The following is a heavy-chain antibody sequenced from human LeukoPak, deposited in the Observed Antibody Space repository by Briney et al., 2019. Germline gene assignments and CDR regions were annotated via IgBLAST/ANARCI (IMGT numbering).Heavy chain of an antibody. CDR3: ARAYPVDIVVVPAAPDY. Sequence: GGSLRLSCAASGFTFGNYAMSWVRQAPGKGLEWVANIKQDGSEKYYVDSVKGRFTISRDNAKNSLYLQMNSLRAEDTAVYYCARAYPVDIVVVPAAPDYWGQGTLVTVSS. CDR1: GFTFGNYA. J-gene: IGHJ4*02. D-gene: IGHD2-2*01. CDR2: IKQDGSEK. V-gene: IGHV3-7*01.